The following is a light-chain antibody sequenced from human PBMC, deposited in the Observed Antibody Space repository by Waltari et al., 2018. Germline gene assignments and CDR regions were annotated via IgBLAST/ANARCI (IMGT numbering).Light chain of an antibody. J-gene: IGKJ4*01. V-gene: IGKV1-9*01. CDR2: KAS. Sequence: DIQMTQSPSSLSASVGDRVTITCRAGQGISSYLAWYQQKPGKAPKLLIYKASTLQSGVPSRFSGSGSGTDFTLTISSLQPEDFATYYCQQHNSNPPTFGGGTKVEIK. CDR1: QGISSY. CDR3: QQHNSNPPT.